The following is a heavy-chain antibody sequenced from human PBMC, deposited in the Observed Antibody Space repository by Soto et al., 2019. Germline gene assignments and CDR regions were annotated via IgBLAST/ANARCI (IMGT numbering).Heavy chain of an antibody. Sequence: GGSLRLSCAASGFTFSSYSMNWVRQAPGKGLEWVSSISSSSSYIYYADSVKGRFTISRDNAKNSLYLQMNSLRAEDTAVYYCARGRRCSGGSCYLDAFDIWGQGTMVTVSS. D-gene: IGHD2-15*01. V-gene: IGHV3-21*01. CDR2: ISSSSSYI. J-gene: IGHJ3*02. CDR3: ARGRRCSGGSCYLDAFDI. CDR1: GFTFSSYS.